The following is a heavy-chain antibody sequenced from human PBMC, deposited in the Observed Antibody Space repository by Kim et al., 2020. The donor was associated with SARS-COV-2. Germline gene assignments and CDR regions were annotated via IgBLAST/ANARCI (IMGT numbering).Heavy chain of an antibody. CDR3: ARLLGSITGNAPGIEFDY. J-gene: IGHJ4*02. CDR1: GGSFSGYY. Sequence: SETLSLTCAVYGGSFSGYYWSWIRQPPGKGLEWIGEINHSGSTNYNPSLKSRVTISVDTSKNQFSLKLSSVTAADTAVYYCARLLGSITGNAPGIEFDYWGQGTLVTVSS. D-gene: IGHD1-20*01. V-gene: IGHV4-34*01. CDR2: INHSGST.